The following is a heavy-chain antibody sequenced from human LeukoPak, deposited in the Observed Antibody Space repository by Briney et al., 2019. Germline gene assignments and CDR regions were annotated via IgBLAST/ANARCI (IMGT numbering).Heavy chain of an antibody. D-gene: IGHD6-13*01. CDR3: ARLGGISSWGRAFDI. V-gene: IGHV3-11*01. J-gene: IGHJ3*02. Sequence: GGSLRLSCAASGFTFSDFYMSWIRQAPGKGLEWVAYISTSSTTIYYADSVKGRFTISRDNAKNSLYLQMNSLRAEDTAVYYCARLGGISSWGRAFDIWGQGTMVTVSS. CDR1: GFTFSDFY. CDR2: ISTSSTTI.